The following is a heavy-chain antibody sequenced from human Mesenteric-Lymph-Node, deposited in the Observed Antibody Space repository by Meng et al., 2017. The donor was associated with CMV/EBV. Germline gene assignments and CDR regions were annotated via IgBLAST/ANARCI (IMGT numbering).Heavy chain of an antibody. CDR2: INPNSGGT. CDR1: GYTFTSYG. CDR3: AGGSSSWSFDY. D-gene: IGHD6-13*01. J-gene: IGHJ4*02. Sequence: SCKASGYTFTSYGISWVRQAPGQGLEWMGWINPNSGGTNYAQKFQGRVTMTRDTSISTAYMELSRLRSDDTAVYYCAGGSSSWSFDYWGQGTLVTVSS. V-gene: IGHV1-2*02.